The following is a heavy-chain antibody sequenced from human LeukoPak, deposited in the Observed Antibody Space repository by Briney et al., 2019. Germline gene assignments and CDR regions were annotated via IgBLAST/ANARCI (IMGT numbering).Heavy chain of an antibody. D-gene: IGHD3-10*01. CDR2: INHSGST. CDR3: ARGGYYGSGNDFRFDP. CDR1: GGSFSGYY. V-gene: IGHV4-34*01. J-gene: IGHJ5*02. Sequence: PSETLSLTCAVYGGSFSGYYWSWIRQPPGKGLEWIGEINHSGSTNYNPSLKSRVAISVDTSKNQFSLKLSSVTAADTAVYYCARGGYYGSGNDFRFDPWGQGTLVTVSS.